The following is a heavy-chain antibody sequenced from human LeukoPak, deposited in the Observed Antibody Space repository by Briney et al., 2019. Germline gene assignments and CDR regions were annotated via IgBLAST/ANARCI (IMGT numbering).Heavy chain of an antibody. D-gene: IGHD1-26*01. CDR3: ARPLQGIVGATGFDY. CDR2: IYPSDSDT. V-gene: IGHV5-51*01. Sequence: GESLKISSQGSEYCFSTYWIAWLRQMPGKGLEWMGIIYPSDSDTRYSPSFQGHVTISADKSIKTAYLQWSSLKASDTAMYYCARPLQGIVGATGFDYWGQGTLVTVSS. J-gene: IGHJ4*02. CDR1: EYCFSTYW.